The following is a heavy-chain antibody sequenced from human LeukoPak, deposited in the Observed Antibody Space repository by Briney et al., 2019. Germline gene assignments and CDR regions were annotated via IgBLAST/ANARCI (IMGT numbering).Heavy chain of an antibody. Sequence: SETLSLTCTVSGGSINNYYWSWIRQPPGKGLEWIGYINYSGDTNSNPSLKSRVTISVDTSRKQLSLRLSSVTAADTAVYFCARIYPGGSFFDFWGQGTLVTVSS. D-gene: IGHD3-10*01. V-gene: IGHV4-59*08. CDR1: GGSINNYY. CDR3: ARIYPGGSFFDF. CDR2: INYSGDT. J-gene: IGHJ4*02.